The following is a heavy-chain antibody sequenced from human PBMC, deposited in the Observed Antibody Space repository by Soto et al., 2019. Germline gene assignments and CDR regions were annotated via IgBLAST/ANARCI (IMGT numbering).Heavy chain of an antibody. V-gene: IGHV1-18*01. J-gene: IGHJ4*02. CDR3: ARDTRYSSGWPTDY. D-gene: IGHD6-19*01. CDR1: GYTFTSYG. Sequence: QVQLVQSGAEVKKPGASVKVSCKASGYTFTSYGISWVRQAPGQGLEWMGWISAYNGNTNYAQKLQGRVTMTTATSTSTAYIEPRIRRSDDTAVYYCARDTRYSSGWPTDYWGQGTLVTVSS. CDR2: ISAYNGNT.